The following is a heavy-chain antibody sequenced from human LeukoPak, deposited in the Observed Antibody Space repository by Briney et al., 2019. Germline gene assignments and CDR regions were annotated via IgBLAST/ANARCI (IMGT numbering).Heavy chain of an antibody. D-gene: IGHD1-26*01. CDR3: ARGKWGELPLGYYYYGMDV. Sequence: SQTLSLTCTVSGGSISSGGCYWSWIRQHPGKGLEWIGNIYYTGSTYYNPSLKSRVSISVDTSKNQFSLQLSSVTAADSAVYYCARGKWGELPLGYYYYGMDVWGQGTTVTVSS. V-gene: IGHV4-31*03. CDR1: GGSISSGGCY. J-gene: IGHJ6*02. CDR2: IYYTGST.